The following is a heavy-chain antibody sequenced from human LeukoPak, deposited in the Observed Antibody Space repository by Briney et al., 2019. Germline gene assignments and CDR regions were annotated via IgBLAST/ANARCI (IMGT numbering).Heavy chain of an antibody. CDR3: AKESGGGWYFDY. CDR2: IPASGGST. CDR1: GFSFSSNV. Sequence: GGSLRLSCAASGFSFSSNVMIWVRQAPGKGLEWVSSIPASGGSTYYADSVKGRFTISRDNSKNSLYLQMNSLRAEDTAVYYCAKESGGGWYFDYWGQGTLVTVSS. D-gene: IGHD2-21*02. V-gene: IGHV3-23*01. J-gene: IGHJ4*02.